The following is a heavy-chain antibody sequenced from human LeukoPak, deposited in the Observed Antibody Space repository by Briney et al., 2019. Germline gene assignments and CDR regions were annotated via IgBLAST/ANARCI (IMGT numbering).Heavy chain of an antibody. CDR3: AKGQGARDAFDI. V-gene: IGHV3-23*01. D-gene: IGHD3-16*01. CDR1: GFTFSSYG. Sequence: GGSLRLSCAASGFTFSSYGMHWVRQAPGKGLEWVSAISGSGGSTYYADSVKGRFTISRDNSKNTLYLQMNSLRAEDTAVYYCAKGQGARDAFDIWGQGTMVTVSS. CDR2: ISGSGGST. J-gene: IGHJ3*02.